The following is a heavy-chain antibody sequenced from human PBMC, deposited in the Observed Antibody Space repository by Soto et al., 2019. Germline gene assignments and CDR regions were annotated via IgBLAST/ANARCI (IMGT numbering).Heavy chain of an antibody. V-gene: IGHV3-30*18. CDR1: GFTFSSYG. CDR3: AKDSGMDV. J-gene: IGHJ6*02. CDR2: ISYDGSNK. Sequence: PGGSLRLSCAASGFTFSSYGMHWVRQAPGKGLEWVAVISYDGSNKYYADSVKGRFTISRDNSKNTLYQQMNSLRAEDTAVYYCAKDSGMDVWGQGTTVTVSS.